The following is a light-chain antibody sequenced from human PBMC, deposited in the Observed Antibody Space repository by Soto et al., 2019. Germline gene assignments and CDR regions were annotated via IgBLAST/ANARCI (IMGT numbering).Light chain of an antibody. CDR3: QHYNSYSEA. CDR1: QAIRDD. J-gene: IGKJ1*01. V-gene: IGKV1-6*01. Sequence: AVQMTQSPSSLAASVGDRVTITCRASQAIRDDLSWYQQKPGKAPKLLIYTSSRLQSGVPSRFSGSASGTEFTLTISSLQPDDFATYYCQHYNSYSEAFGQGTKVDIK. CDR2: TSS.